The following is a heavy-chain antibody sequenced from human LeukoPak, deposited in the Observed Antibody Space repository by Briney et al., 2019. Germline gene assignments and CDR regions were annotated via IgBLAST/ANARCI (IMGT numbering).Heavy chain of an antibody. CDR2: ISSSSSYI. J-gene: IGHJ4*02. D-gene: IGHD6-13*01. CDR1: GFTFSSYS. V-gene: IGHV3-21*01. Sequence: GGSLRLSCAASGFTFSSYSMNRVRQAPGKGLEWVSSISSSSSYIYYADSVKGRFTISRDNAKNSLYLQMNSLRAEDTAVYYCARGSIAAAGTGDYWGQGTLVTVSS. CDR3: ARGSIAAAGTGDY.